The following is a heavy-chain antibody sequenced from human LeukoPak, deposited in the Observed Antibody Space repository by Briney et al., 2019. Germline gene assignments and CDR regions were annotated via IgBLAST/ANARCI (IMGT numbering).Heavy chain of an antibody. Sequence: ASVKVSCKASGYTFTSYDINWVRQATGQGLEWMGWMNPNSGNTGYAQKFQGRVTITRNTSISTAYMELSSLRSEDTAVYYCARSLAVAGIYDYYYYGMDVWGQGTTVTVSS. D-gene: IGHD6-19*01. J-gene: IGHJ6*02. CDR3: ARSLAVAGIYDYYYYGMDV. CDR2: MNPNSGNT. CDR1: GYTFTSYD. V-gene: IGHV1-8*03.